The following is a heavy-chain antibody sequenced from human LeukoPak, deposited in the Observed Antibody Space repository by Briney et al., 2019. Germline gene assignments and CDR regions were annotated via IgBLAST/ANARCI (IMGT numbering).Heavy chain of an antibody. CDR2: INHSGST. V-gene: IGHV4-34*01. J-gene: IGHJ3*02. CDR1: GGSFSGYY. CDR3: ARVRMSGWTLGYAFDI. Sequence: SETLSLTCAVYGGSFSGYYWSWIRQPPGKGLEWIGEINHSGSTNYNPSLKSRVTISVDTSKNQFSLKLSSVTAADTAVYYCARVRMSGWTLGYAFDIWGQGTMVTVSS. D-gene: IGHD6-19*01.